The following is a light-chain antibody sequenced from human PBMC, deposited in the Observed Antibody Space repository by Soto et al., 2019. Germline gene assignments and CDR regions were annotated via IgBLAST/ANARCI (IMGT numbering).Light chain of an antibody. V-gene: IGLV2-8*01. CDR3: SSYAGSNNGV. CDR1: SSDVGGYNY. CDR2: AVS. Sequence: QSALTQPPSASGSPGQSVTISCTGTSSDVGGYNYVSWYQQHPGKAPKLMIYAVSKRPSGVPDRFSGAKSGNTASLTVSRLQAEDEADYYCSSYAGSNNGVFGGGTKLTVL. J-gene: IGLJ3*02.